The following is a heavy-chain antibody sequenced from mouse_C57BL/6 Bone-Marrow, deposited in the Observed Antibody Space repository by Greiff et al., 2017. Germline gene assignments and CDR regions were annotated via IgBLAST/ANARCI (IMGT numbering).Heavy chain of an antibody. D-gene: IGHD5-1*01. V-gene: IGHV1-26*01. CDR1: GYTFTDYY. CDR3: AREGVLLAY. Sequence: VQLQQSGPELVKPGASVKISCKASGYTFTDYYMNWVKQSHGKSLEWIGDINPNNGGTSYNQKFKGKATLTVDKSSSTAYMELRSLTSEDSAVYYCAREGVLLAYWGQGTLVTVSA. J-gene: IGHJ3*01. CDR2: INPNNGGT.